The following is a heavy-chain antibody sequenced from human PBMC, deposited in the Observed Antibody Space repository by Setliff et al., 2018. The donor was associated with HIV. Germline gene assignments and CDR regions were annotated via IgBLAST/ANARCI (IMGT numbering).Heavy chain of an antibody. Sequence: SETLSLTCTVSGDYISSYYWSWIRQPAGKGLEWIGRIYTSGSTNYNPSLKSRVTMSVDTSKNQFSLKLSSVTAADTAVYYCARVRLTMIMMVDYFDQWGQGTLVTVSS. J-gene: IGHJ4*02. V-gene: IGHV4-4*07. CDR3: ARVRLTMIMMVDYFDQ. D-gene: IGHD3-22*01. CDR1: GDYISSYY. CDR2: IYTSGST.